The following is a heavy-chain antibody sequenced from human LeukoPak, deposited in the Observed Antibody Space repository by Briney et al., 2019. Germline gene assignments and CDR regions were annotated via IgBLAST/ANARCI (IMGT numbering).Heavy chain of an antibody. CDR3: ARSPHILTGENFDY. J-gene: IGHJ4*02. CDR1: GYTFTGYY. Sequence: ASVKVSCKASGYTFTGYYMHCVRQAPGQGLEWMGWINPNSGGTNYAQKFQGRVTMTRDTSISTAYMELSRLRSDDTAVYYCARSPHILTGENFDYWGQGTLVTVSS. D-gene: IGHD3-9*01. CDR2: INPNSGGT. V-gene: IGHV1-2*02.